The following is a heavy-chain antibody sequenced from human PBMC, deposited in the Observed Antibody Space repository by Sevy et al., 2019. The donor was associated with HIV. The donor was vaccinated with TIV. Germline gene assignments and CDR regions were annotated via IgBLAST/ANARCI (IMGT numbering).Heavy chain of an antibody. V-gene: IGHV3-23*01. CDR2: IYGSRGVT. D-gene: IGHD3-22*01. CDR1: GFTFSSYA. Sequence: GGSLRLSCAASGFTFSSYALNWVRQAPGKGLEWVSTIYGSRGVTYYADYVKGRFIISRDNSKNTLYLQMNSLRTEDTAVYFCAGGRYDSSGSFDAFDIWGQGTMVTVSS. CDR3: AGGRYDSSGSFDAFDI. J-gene: IGHJ3*02.